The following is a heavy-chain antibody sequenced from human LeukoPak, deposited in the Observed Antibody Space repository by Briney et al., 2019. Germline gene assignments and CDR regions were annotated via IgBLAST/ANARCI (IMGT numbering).Heavy chain of an antibody. D-gene: IGHD3-10*01. CDR1: RGIFSSYT. Sequence: ASVKVSCKASRGIFSSYTFGWVRQAPGQGLEWMGGNIPIFGTTNYAQKFQGRVTITADESTSTAYMELRSLRSEDTAVYYCAREPGGSGTQIAGYFQYWGQGTLVTVSS. J-gene: IGHJ1*01. CDR3: AREPGGSGTQIAGYFQY. CDR2: NIPIFGTT. V-gene: IGHV1-69*01.